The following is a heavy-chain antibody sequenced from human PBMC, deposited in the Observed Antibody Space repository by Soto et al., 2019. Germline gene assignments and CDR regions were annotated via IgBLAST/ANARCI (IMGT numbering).Heavy chain of an antibody. D-gene: IGHD1-26*01. CDR1: GYTFTSYG. V-gene: IGHV1-18*01. Sequence: QVQLVQSGAEVKKPGASVKVSCKASGYTFTSYGVSWVRQAPGQGLEWMGWISAYNGNTNYAQKLQGRVTMTSDTSTSTASMELRSLRSDDTAVYYFARDRALELGEYWGQGTLVTVPS. J-gene: IGHJ4*02. CDR3: ARDRALELGEY. CDR2: ISAYNGNT.